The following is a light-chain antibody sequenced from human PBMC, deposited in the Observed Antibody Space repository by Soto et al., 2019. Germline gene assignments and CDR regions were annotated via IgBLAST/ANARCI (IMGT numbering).Light chain of an antibody. CDR2: IND. J-gene: IGLJ1*01. V-gene: IGLV1-44*01. CDR3: AAWDDSLNAL. Sequence: VLTQPPSASGTPGQRITISCSGSSSNIGDNPVNWYQQLPGVAPKPLIYINDQRPSGVPDRFSGSKSGTSASLAISGLQPEDEADYYCAAWDDSLNALFGTGTKVTVL. CDR1: SSNIGDNP.